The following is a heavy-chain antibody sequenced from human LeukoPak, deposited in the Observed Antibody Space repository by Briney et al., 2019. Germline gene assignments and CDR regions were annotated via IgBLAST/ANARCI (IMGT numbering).Heavy chain of an antibody. CDR2: ISGSGGST. Sequence: GGSLRLSCAASGFTFSSYAMSWVRQAPGKGLEWVSAISGSGGSTYYADSVKGRFTISRDNSKNTLYLQMNSLRAEDTAVYYCAKDRLRYSSSPEGYFDYWGQGTLVTVSS. V-gene: IGHV3-23*01. CDR3: AKDRLRYSSSPEGYFDY. J-gene: IGHJ4*02. CDR1: GFTFSSYA. D-gene: IGHD6-6*01.